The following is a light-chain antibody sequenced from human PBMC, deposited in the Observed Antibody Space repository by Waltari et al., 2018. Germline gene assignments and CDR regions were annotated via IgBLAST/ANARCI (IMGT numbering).Light chain of an antibody. Sequence: DIQMTQSPSSLSASVGDRVTITCQESQDINTNLNWYQQKPGKAPKFLIYDASNVETGVPSRFSGSGSGTDFTLTISSLQPEDFATYYCQQCDSLPYSFGQGTKLE. J-gene: IGKJ2*03. CDR3: QQCDSLPYS. CDR2: DAS. V-gene: IGKV1-33*01. CDR1: QDINTN.